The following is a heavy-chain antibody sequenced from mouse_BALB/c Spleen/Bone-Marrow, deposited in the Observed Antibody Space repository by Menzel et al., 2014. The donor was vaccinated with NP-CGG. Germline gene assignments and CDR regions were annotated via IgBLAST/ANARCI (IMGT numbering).Heavy chain of an antibody. CDR1: GYTFTDYH. V-gene: IGHV1-19*01. J-gene: IGHJ2*01. D-gene: IGHD1-3*01. CDR2: VNPYNGGT. Sequence: VQLKESGPELVKPGASVKMSCKASGYTFTDYHMDWVKQSHGESFEWIGRVNPYNGGTSYNQKFKGKATLTVDKSSSTAYMELNSLTSEDSAVYYCARKRDNLYHFDYWGRGTTLTVSS. CDR3: ARKRDNLYHFDY.